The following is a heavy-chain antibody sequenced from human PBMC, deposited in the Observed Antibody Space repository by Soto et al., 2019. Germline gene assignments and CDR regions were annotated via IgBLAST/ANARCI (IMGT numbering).Heavy chain of an antibody. CDR3: ARHYSSGSRNWFDP. CDR2: IYYSGST. J-gene: IGHJ5*02. V-gene: IGHV4-39*01. CDR1: VGSINSSSYF. Sequence: LALTCSVSVGSINSSSYFLGWVRQPPGKGLEWIGSIYYSGSTYYNPSLRSRVTISVDTSKNQFSLKLSSVTAADTAVFYCARHYSSGSRNWFDPWGQGTLVTVSS. D-gene: IGHD6-19*01.